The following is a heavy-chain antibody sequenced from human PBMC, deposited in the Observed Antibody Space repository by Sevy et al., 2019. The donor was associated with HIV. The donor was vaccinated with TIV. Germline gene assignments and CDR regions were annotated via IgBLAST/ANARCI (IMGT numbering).Heavy chain of an antibody. CDR1: GFTFSSYG. CDR2: IRYDGSNK. CDR3: AKGSGYSGYEPDY. V-gene: IGHV3-30*02. J-gene: IGHJ4*02. D-gene: IGHD5-12*01. Sequence: GGSLRLSCAASGFTFSSYGMHWVRQAPGKGLEWVAFIRYDGSNKYYADSVKGRFTISRDNSKNTLYLQMNSLRAEETAVYYCAKGSGYSGYEPDYWGQGTLVTVSS.